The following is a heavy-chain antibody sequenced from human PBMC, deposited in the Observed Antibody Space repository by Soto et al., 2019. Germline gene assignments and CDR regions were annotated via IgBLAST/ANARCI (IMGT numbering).Heavy chain of an antibody. CDR3: ARAGYCSGGSCYAHDY. Sequence: SETLSLTCTVSGGSISSGGYYWSWIRQHPGKGLEWIGYIYYSGSTYYNPSLRSRVTISVDTSKNQFSLKLSSVTAADTAVYYCARAGYCSGGSCYAHDYWGQGTLVTVS. CDR1: GGSISSGGYY. J-gene: IGHJ4*02. CDR2: IYYSGST. D-gene: IGHD2-15*01. V-gene: IGHV4-31*03.